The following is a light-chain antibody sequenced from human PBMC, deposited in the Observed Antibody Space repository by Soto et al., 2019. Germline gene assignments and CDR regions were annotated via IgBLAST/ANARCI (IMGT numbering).Light chain of an antibody. CDR1: SSDVGGYNY. J-gene: IGLJ1*01. CDR3: SSFTGNNTRV. Sequence: QSVLTQPASVSGSPGQSITISCTRTSSDVGGYNYVSWYQHHPGKAPKLMIYDVSTRPSGVSNRFSGSKSGNTASLTISGLQAEDEADYYCSSFTGNNTRVFGTGTKVTVL. CDR2: DVS. V-gene: IGLV2-14*03.